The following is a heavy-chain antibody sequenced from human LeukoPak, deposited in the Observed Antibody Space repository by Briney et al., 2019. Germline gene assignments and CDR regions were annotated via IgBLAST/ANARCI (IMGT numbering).Heavy chain of an antibody. Sequence: SVKVSCKASGGTFSSYAISWVRQAPGQGLEWMGRIIPILGIANYAQKFQGRVTITADKSTSTAYMELSSLRSEDTAVYYCAEEDNPGDAFDIWGQGTMVTVSS. D-gene: IGHD1-14*01. CDR2: IIPILGIA. CDR3: AEEDNPGDAFDI. CDR1: GGTFSSYA. V-gene: IGHV1-69*04. J-gene: IGHJ3*02.